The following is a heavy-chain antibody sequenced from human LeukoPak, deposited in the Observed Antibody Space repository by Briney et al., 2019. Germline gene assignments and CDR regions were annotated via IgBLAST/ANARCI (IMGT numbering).Heavy chain of an antibody. CDR1: GFTFSNAW. J-gene: IGHJ4*02. D-gene: IGHD6-19*01. CDR2: IKSKTDDGTT. Sequence: GGSLRLSCAASGFTFSNAWMSWVRQAPGKGLEWVGRIKSKTDDGTTDYAAPVKGRFTISRDDSKNTLYLQMNSLKTEDTAVYYCTTDPQQWLEIDYWGQGTLVTVSS. V-gene: IGHV3-15*01. CDR3: TTDPQQWLEIDY.